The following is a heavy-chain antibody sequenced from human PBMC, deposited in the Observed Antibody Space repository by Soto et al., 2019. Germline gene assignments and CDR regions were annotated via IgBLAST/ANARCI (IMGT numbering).Heavy chain of an antibody. CDR2: IYSDSSST. J-gene: IGHJ5*02. V-gene: IGHV3-74*01. D-gene: IGHD1-26*01. Sequence: GGSLRLSCATSGFTFSRYWMHWVRQAPGKGLVWVSRIYSDSSSTNYADSVKGRFTISRDNAKNTLYLQMNSLRAEDTAVYYCVRDDGGSDYVVWFDAGGQGTLVTVSS. CDR1: GFTFSRYW. CDR3: VRDDGGSDYVVWFDA.